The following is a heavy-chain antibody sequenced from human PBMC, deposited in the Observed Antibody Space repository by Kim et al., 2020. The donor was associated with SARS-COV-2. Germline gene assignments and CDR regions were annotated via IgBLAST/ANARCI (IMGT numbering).Heavy chain of an antibody. Sequence: SQTLSLTCAISGDSVSSNSAAWNWIRQSPSRGLEWLGRTYYRSKWYNDYAVSVKSRITINPDTSKNQFSLQLNSVTPEDTAVYYCAQVGIAAAGPYYGMDVWGQGTTVTVSS. CDR2: TYYRSKWYN. D-gene: IGHD6-13*01. CDR1: GDSVSSNSAA. J-gene: IGHJ6*02. CDR3: AQVGIAAAGPYYGMDV. V-gene: IGHV6-1*01.